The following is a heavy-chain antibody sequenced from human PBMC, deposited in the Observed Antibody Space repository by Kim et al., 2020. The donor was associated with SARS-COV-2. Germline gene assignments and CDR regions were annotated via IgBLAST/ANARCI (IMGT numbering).Heavy chain of an antibody. V-gene: IGHV3-53*01. D-gene: IGHD6-13*01. CDR1: GFTVSSNY. CDR2: IYSGGST. Sequence: GGSLRLSCAASGFTVSSNYMSWVRQAPGKGLEWVSVIYSGGSTYYADSVKGRFTISRDNSKNTLYLQMNSLRAVETAVYYCTRPPSSGSSSWYGAFYNSYGMDVWGQGTTVTVS. CDR3: TRPPSSGSSSWYGAFYNSYGMDV. J-gene: IGHJ6*02.